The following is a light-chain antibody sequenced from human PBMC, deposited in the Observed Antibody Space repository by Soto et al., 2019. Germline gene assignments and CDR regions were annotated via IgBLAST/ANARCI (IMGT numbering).Light chain of an antibody. CDR2: WAS. V-gene: IGKV4-1*01. CDR3: QQYYSTPHT. J-gene: IGKJ2*01. CDR1: QSVLYSSNNKNY. Sequence: DIVMTQSPDSLAVSLGERATINCKSSQSVLYSSNNKNYLAWYQQKPGQTPNLLIYWASTRESGVPDRFSGSGSGTDFTLTISSPQAEDVAVYYCQQYYSTPHTFGQGTRLEIK.